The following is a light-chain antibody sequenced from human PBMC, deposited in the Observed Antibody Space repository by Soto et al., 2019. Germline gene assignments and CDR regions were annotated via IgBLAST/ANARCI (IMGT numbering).Light chain of an antibody. J-gene: IGKJ1*01. Sequence: DIQMTHSPSTLSASVGDRVTITSRASQSISSWLAWYQQKPGKAPKLLIYKASSLESGVPSRFSGSGSGTEFTLTISSLQPDDFATYYCQQYNSYWTFGQGTKVDIK. CDR2: KAS. V-gene: IGKV1-5*03. CDR3: QQYNSYWT. CDR1: QSISSW.